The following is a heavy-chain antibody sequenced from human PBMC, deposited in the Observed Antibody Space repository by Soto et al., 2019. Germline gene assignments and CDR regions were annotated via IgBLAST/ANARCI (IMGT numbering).Heavy chain of an antibody. V-gene: IGHV3-30*18. CDR1: GFTFSSYG. J-gene: IGHJ6*02. D-gene: IGHD3-22*01. CDR2: ISNDGGNK. Sequence: QVQLVESGGGVVQPGTSLRLSCAASGFTFSSYGIHWVRQPPGKGLEWVAVISNDGGNKFYAGSVKGRFTISRANSKNTVYLQMNSLRAEDTAVYYCTNYYDSSGYYNPPYYYGMDVWGQGTTVTVSS. CDR3: TNYYDSSGYYNPPYYYGMDV.